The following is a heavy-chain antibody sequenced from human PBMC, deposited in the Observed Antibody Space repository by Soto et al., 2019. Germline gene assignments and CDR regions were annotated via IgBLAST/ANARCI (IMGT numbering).Heavy chain of an antibody. CDR3: ARDAFDYDTTGYHSDY. D-gene: IGHD3-22*01. Sequence: EVQLVESGGGLVQPGGSLRLSCGASGFTFSNFHMNWVRQAPGKGLEWVSYISSSGSTTYYADSVKGRFTISRDNARNSLCLQMSSLRDEDTAVYYCARDAFDYDTTGYHSDYWGQGTLVTVSS. V-gene: IGHV3-48*02. CDR2: ISSSGSTT. J-gene: IGHJ4*02. CDR1: GFTFSNFH.